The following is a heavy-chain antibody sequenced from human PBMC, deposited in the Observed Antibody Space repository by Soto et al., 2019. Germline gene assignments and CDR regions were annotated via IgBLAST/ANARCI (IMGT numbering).Heavy chain of an antibody. J-gene: IGHJ4*02. D-gene: IGHD1-26*01. CDR2: IDKEGNSA. V-gene: IGHV3-74*01. CDR1: GFTFSGHW. Sequence: EVHLVESGGGLVQPGGSLSLSCVASGFTFSGHWMHWVRLAPGKGLEWVSRIDKEGNSATYAASVRGRFSSSRDNARSTLYLQTNSRRDEDTAVYYCGREKYYTQADQWGQGTLVSDSS. CDR3: GREKYYTQADQ.